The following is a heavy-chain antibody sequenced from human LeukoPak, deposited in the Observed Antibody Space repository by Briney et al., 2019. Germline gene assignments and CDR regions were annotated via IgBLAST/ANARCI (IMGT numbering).Heavy chain of an antibody. CDR1: GFTFTTYS. V-gene: IGHV3-21*01. Sequence: GGSLRLSCEASGFTFTTYSMTWVRQAPGKGLEWVSIISSGSSAIFSADALKGRFTISRDDAKNLLYLDMNSLRAEDTAVYYCARQGHYYDSRFQHWGQGTLVTVSS. CDR2: ISSGSSAI. J-gene: IGHJ1*01. D-gene: IGHD3-22*01. CDR3: ARQGHYYDSRFQH.